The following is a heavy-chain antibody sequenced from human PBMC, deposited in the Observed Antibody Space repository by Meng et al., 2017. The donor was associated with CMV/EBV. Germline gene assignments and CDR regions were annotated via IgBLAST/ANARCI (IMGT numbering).Heavy chain of an antibody. V-gene: IGHV3-11*01. J-gene: IGHJ3*02. CDR3: ARDETATQSERSAYSPDAFDI. Sequence: GESLKISCVGSGFIFSDYYMSWIRQAPGKGLEIVSDISSSGASIYYADSVEGRFTISRDNARNSLHLQMNTLRAEDMAVYYCARDETATQSERSAYSPDAFDIWGQGTMVTVSS. D-gene: IGHD3-22*01. CDR1: GFIFSDYY. CDR2: ISSSGASI.